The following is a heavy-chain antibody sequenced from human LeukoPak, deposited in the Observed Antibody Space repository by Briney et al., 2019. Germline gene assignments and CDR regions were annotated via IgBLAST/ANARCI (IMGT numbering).Heavy chain of an antibody. CDR3: ARRYYYNLGSFPFDF. V-gene: IGHV4-34*01. CDR1: GGPFSGYF. CDR2: IHKSGTT. D-gene: IGHD3-10*01. J-gene: IGHJ4*02. Sequence: PSETLSLTCAVSGGPFSGYFWSWIRQSSGKGLEWIGEIHKSGTTNYNPSLNSRVTFSEDTSKNQFYLNLSSVTAADTAVYYCARRYYYNLGSFPFDFWGQGTLVTVSS.